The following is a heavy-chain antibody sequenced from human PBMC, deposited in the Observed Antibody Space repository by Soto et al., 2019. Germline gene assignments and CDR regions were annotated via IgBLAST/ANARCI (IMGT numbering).Heavy chain of an antibody. CDR2: INPKSGGT. CDR1: GYTFSGYY. CDR3: ARTYYYDSSGYYCIGY. Sequence: GGSVKVSCKASGYTFSGYYMHWVRQAPGQGLEWMGWINPKSGGTKYAQKFQGRVTMTRDTSISTAYMELSSLRYDDTAVYYCARTYYYDSSGYYCIGYWGQGTQVTVSS. D-gene: IGHD3-22*01. V-gene: IGHV1-2*02. J-gene: IGHJ4*02.